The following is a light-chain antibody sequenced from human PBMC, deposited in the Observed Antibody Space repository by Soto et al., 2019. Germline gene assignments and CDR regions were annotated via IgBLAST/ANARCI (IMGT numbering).Light chain of an antibody. J-gene: IGKJ2*01. Sequence: EIVLTQSPATLSLSPGERATLSCRASQSVSSYLAWYQHKPGQAPRILIYDASNRATGIPARFSGSGSGTYFTLTISSLEPEDFAVYYCQQRSNWPPYTFGPGTKLEIK. CDR1: QSVSSY. V-gene: IGKV3-11*01. CDR2: DAS. CDR3: QQRSNWPPYT.